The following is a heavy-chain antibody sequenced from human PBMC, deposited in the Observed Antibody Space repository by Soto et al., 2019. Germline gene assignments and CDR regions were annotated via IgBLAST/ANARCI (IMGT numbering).Heavy chain of an antibody. J-gene: IGHJ5*02. Sequence: ASVKVSCKASGYTFTSYAMHWVRQAPGQRLEWMGWINAGNGNTKYPQKFQGRVTITRDTSASTAYMELSSLRSEDTAVYYCARGRTYGSGSPWGQGTLVTVSS. CDR1: GYTFTSYA. CDR2: INAGNGNT. CDR3: ARGRTYGSGSP. V-gene: IGHV1-3*01. D-gene: IGHD3-10*01.